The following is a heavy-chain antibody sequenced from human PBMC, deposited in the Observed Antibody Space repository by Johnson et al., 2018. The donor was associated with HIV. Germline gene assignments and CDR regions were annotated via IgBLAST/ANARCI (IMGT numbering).Heavy chain of an antibody. D-gene: IGHD3-10*01. CDR1: AFTVSSNY. V-gene: IGHV3-66*02. CDR3: AGGSMVRGVIHAFAI. Sequence: VQLVESGGGLVQPGGSLRLSCAASAFTVSSNYMSWVRQAPGKGLEWVSVIYSGDSTYYADSVKGRFTISRDNSKNTLYLQMNSLRAEDTAVYYCAGGSMVRGVIHAFAIWGQGTMVTVSS. J-gene: IGHJ3*02. CDR2: IYSGDST.